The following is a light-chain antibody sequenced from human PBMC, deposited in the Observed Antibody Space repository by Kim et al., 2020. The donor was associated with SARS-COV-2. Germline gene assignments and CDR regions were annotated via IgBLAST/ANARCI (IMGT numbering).Light chain of an antibody. CDR2: YDS. J-gene: IGLJ1*01. V-gene: IGLV3-21*01. CDR1: NSGDHS. Sequence: AQGQTARSTCRGNNSGDHSVCWYQQKPGQAPVLVMYYDSERPSGIPERFSGSKSANTATLTISGVEAEDEADYYCQVWDTDTDHDVFGGGTKVTVL. CDR3: QVWDTDTDHDV.